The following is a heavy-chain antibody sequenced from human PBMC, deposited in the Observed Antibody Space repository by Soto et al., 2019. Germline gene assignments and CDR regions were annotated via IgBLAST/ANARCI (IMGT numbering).Heavy chain of an antibody. V-gene: IGHV1-69*02. D-gene: IGHD2-2*01. CDR1: GGTLSCKT. Sequence: PAKASCKASGGTLSCKTLSWVRQAPGQGLEWMGRIIPILGIANYAQKFQGRVTITADKSTSTAYMELSSLRSEATAVYYCAVALVSSTSSYWGQGTLVTVSS. J-gene: IGHJ4*02. CDR3: AVALVSSTSSY. CDR2: IIPILGIA.